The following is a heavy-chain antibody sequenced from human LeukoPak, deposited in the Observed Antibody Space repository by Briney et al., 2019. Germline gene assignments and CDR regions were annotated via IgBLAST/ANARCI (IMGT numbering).Heavy chain of an antibody. D-gene: IGHD3-22*01. Sequence: GGSLRLSCAASGFTFSDYYMNWIRQAPGKGLEWVSAISGSGGSTYYADSVKGRFTISRDNSKNTLYLQMNSLRAEDTAVYYCAKDTLLLDAFDIWGQGTMVTVSS. CDR3: AKDTLLLDAFDI. J-gene: IGHJ3*02. V-gene: IGHV3-23*01. CDR1: GFTFSDYY. CDR2: ISGSGGST.